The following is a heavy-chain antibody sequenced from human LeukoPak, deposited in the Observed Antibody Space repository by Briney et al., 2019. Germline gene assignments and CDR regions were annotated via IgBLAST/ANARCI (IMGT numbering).Heavy chain of an antibody. V-gene: IGHV3-33*01. D-gene: IGHD6-19*01. CDR2: IWYDGSNK. J-gene: IGHJ4*02. CDR1: GFTCSSYG. Sequence: GGSLRLSCAASGFTCSSYGMHWVRQAPGKGLEWVAVIWYDGSNKYYADSVKGRFTISRDNSKNTLYLQMNSLRAEDTAVYDCARDLPPYSSGWYVYYWGQGTLVTVSS. CDR3: ARDLPPYSSGWYVYY.